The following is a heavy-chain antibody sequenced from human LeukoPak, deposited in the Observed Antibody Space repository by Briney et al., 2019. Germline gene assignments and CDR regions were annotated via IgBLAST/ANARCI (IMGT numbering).Heavy chain of an antibody. CDR3: ARETCNNYSGMDV. V-gene: IGHV1-46*01. Sequence: GASVKVSCKASGYTFSNYYMHWVRQAPGQGLEWMGVTNPRGGSTTYAQKFQGRVTMSRDTSTSTVHMELSSLRSEDTAVYYCARETCNNYSGMDVWGQGTTVTVSS. CDR2: TNPRGGST. CDR1: GYTFSNYY. J-gene: IGHJ6*02.